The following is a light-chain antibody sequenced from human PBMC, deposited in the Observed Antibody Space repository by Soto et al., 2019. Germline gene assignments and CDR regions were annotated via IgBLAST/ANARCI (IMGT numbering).Light chain of an antibody. CDR1: QSISNY. CDR2: LAS. Sequence: DIQMTQSPSSLSASVGDRVTITCRASQSISNYLNWYQQKPGKAPKLLIYLASSLQSGVPSRFSGSGSGTDFTLTISSLQPEDFATYYCQQTAKTPLTFGGGTKVDIK. CDR3: QQTAKTPLT. V-gene: IGKV1-39*01. J-gene: IGKJ4*01.